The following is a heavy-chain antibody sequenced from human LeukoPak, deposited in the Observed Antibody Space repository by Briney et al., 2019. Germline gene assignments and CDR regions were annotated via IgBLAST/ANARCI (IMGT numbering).Heavy chain of an antibody. CDR1: GFTFSNYG. CDR2: ISYDGNNK. D-gene: IGHD3-22*01. CDR3: ARGPRFAIRLIVVVTKGHFDY. V-gene: IGHV3-30*19. Sequence: GGSLRLSCAASGFTFSNYGMHWVRQAPGRGLEWVAAISYDGNNKYYADSVKGRFTISRDNSKNTLYLQMNSLRAEDTAVYYCARGPRFAIRLIVVVTKGHFDYWGQGTLVTVSS. J-gene: IGHJ4*02.